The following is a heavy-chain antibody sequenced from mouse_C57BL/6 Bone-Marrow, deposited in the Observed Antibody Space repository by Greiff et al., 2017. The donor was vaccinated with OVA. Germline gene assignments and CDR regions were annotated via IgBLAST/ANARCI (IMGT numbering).Heavy chain of an antibody. J-gene: IGHJ2*01. Sequence: VQLQQPGAELVKPGASVKLSCKASGYTFTSYWMHWVKQRPGQGLEWIGMIHPNSGSTNYNEKFKSKATLTADKSSSTAYMQLSSLTSEDSAVYFCARGGSSPYYFDYWGQGTTLTVSS. CDR2: IHPNSGST. CDR3: ARGGSSPYYFDY. V-gene: IGHV1-64*01. CDR1: GYTFTSYW. D-gene: IGHD1-1*01.